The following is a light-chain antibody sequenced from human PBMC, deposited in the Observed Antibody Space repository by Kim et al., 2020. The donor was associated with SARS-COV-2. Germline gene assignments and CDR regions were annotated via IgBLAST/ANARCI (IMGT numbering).Light chain of an antibody. Sequence: NTVTISCTGSSGYIASNYGQWYQQRPASAPATVSYEDNERPSGVPDRFSGSIDSSSNSASLTISGLKTEDEADYYCQSYDDSNRWVFGGGTQLTVL. CDR1: SGYIASNY. CDR3: QSYDDSNRWV. CDR2: EDN. V-gene: IGLV6-57*02. J-gene: IGLJ3*02.